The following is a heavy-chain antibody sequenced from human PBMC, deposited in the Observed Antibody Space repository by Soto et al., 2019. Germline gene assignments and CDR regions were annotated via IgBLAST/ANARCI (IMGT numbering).Heavy chain of an antibody. J-gene: IGHJ4*02. CDR3: ARWMRRVLVSRPQVQTFDH. Sequence: SETLSLTCAAYGGSFSNFYWSWIRQPPGKGLEWVGEINQSGSTTYNPSLKRRLTMSIDTSKTQSPLKLNSVTAADTAVYYCARWMRRVLVSRPQVQTFDHWGQGTTVTVSS. CDR1: GGSFSNFY. V-gene: IGHV4-34*01. D-gene: IGHD2-8*02. CDR2: INQSGST.